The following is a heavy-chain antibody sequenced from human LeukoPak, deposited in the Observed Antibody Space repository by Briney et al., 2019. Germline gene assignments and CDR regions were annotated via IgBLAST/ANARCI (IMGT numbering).Heavy chain of an antibody. CDR1: GFTFNSA. CDR3: AKGIYSSGWSYFDY. Sequence: GGSLRLSCAASGFTFNSAMSWVRQAPGKGLEWVSTLSGSGITTYYADSVKGRFTISRDNSKNTLYLQMNSLRAEDTAVYYCAKGIYSSGWSYFDYWGHGTLVTVSS. V-gene: IGHV3-23*01. D-gene: IGHD6-19*01. CDR2: LSGSGITT. J-gene: IGHJ4*01.